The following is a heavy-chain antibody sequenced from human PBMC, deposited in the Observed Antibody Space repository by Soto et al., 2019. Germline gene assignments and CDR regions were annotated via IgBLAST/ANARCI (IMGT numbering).Heavy chain of an antibody. CDR2: IIPIFGTA. CDR3: ARDYDILTNIPLY. CDR1: GGTFSSYA. D-gene: IGHD3-9*01. J-gene: IGHJ4*02. Sequence: ASVKVSCKASGGTFSSYAISWVRQAPGQGLEWMGGIIPIFGTANYAQKFQGRVTITADESTSTAYMELSSLRSEDTAVYYCARDYDILTNIPLYWGQGTLVTVS. V-gene: IGHV1-69*13.